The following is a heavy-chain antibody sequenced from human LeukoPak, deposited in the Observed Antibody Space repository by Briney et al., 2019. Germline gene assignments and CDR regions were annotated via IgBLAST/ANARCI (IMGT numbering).Heavy chain of an antibody. V-gene: IGHV1-8*03. CDR3: ARGHDYSNYGYNWFDP. J-gene: IGHJ5*02. D-gene: IGHD4-11*01. CDR1: GYTFTSYD. CDR2: MNRNSGNT. Sequence: ASVKVSCKASGYTFTSYDINWVRQATGQGLEWMGLMNRNSGNTGYAQKFQGRVTITRNTSISTAYMELSSLRSEDTAVYYCARGHDYSNYGYNWFDPWGQGTLVTVSS.